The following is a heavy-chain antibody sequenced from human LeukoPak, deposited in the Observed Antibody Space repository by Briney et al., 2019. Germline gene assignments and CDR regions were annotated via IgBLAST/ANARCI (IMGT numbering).Heavy chain of an antibody. D-gene: IGHD5-18*01. CDR2: IYYSGST. V-gene: IGHV4-59*01. J-gene: IGHJ6*03. CDR3: ARGGGYSYCQYYYYMDV. CDR1: GGSISSYY. Sequence: SETLSLTCTVSGGSISSYYWSWIRQPPGKGLEWIGYIYYSGSTNYNPSLKSRVTISVDTSKNQFSLKLSSVTAADTAVYYCARGGGYSYCQYYYYMDVWGKGTTVTVSS.